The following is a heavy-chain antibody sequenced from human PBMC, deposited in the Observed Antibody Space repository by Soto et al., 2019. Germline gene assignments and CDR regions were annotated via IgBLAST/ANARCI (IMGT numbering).Heavy chain of an antibody. CDR2: IGSKGETYAT. CDR1: GCTCGASA. J-gene: IGHJ4*02. CDR3: SRDDSDWFFD. Sequence: PGGALRRYCVDSGCTCGASALQWVRQASGKGLEWLGRIGSKGETYATTYAASVKGRFTISRDDSKKTAYLQMNSLESEDTAVYYCSRDDSDWFFDWGPGTLVTVSS. V-gene: IGHV3-73*01. D-gene: IGHD3-9*01.